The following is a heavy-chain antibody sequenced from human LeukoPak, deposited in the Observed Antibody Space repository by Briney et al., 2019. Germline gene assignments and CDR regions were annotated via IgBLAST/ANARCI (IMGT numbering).Heavy chain of an antibody. D-gene: IGHD3-10*01. CDR1: GFTFSDYY. CDR2: VSSSGSTI. CDR3: AKDRGFGVFFQYYFDY. Sequence: PGGSLRLSCAASGFTFSDYYMNWIRQAPGKGLECVSYVSSSGSTIYYADSVKGRFTISRDNSKNTLYLQMNSLRAEDTAVYYCAKDRGFGVFFQYYFDYWGQGTLVTVSS. V-gene: IGHV3-11*04. J-gene: IGHJ4*02.